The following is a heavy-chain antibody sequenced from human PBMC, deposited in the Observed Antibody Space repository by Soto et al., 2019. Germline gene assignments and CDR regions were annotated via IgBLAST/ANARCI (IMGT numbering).Heavy chain of an antibody. V-gene: IGHV4-59*01. J-gene: IGHJ4*02. Sequence: SETLSLTCTVSGGSISSYYWSWIRQPPGKGLEWIGYIYYSGSTNYNPSLKSRVTISVDTSKNQFSLKVSSVTAADTAMYYCARGTSERAAAADYWGQGTLVTVSS. CDR2: IYYSGST. D-gene: IGHD6-13*01. CDR3: ARGTSERAAAADY. CDR1: GGSISSYY.